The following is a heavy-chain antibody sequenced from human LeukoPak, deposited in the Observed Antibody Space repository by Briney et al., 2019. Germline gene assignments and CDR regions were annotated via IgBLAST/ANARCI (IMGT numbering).Heavy chain of an antibody. CDR1: GGSISSSSYY. J-gene: IGHJ6*03. Sequence: PSETLSLTCTVSGGSISSSSYYWGWIRQPPGKGLEWIGSIYYSGRTYYNPSLKSRVTISVDTSKNQFSLKLSSVTAADTAVYYCARALGVPAAIPYYYYMDVWGKGTTVTVSS. D-gene: IGHD2-2*01. V-gene: IGHV4-39*01. CDR3: ARALGVPAAIPYYYYMDV. CDR2: IYYSGRT.